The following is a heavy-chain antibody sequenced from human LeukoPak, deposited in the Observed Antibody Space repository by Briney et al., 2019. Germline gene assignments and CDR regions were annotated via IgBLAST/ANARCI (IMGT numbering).Heavy chain of an antibody. D-gene: IGHD3-3*01. Sequence: GGSLRLSCAASGFTFDDYGMSWVRQAPGKGLEGVSGINWNGGSTGYADSVKGRFTISRDNAKNSLYLQMNSLRAEDTALYYCARGIDFWSGYYNYYYYYYMDVWGKGTTVTVSS. CDR2: INWNGGST. J-gene: IGHJ6*03. V-gene: IGHV3-20*04. CDR1: GFTFDDYG. CDR3: ARGIDFWSGYYNYYYYYYMDV.